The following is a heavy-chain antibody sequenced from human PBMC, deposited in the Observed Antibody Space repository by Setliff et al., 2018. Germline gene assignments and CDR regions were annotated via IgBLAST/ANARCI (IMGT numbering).Heavy chain of an antibody. V-gene: IGHV1-3*01. CDR2: INAANENT. D-gene: IGHD1-26*01. J-gene: IGHJ4*02. CDR3: ATSYSGSYYGY. Sequence: ASVKVSCKASGYTFSSYSMHWVRQAPGQRLEWMGWINAANENTQYSKKFQGRLTITRDTSANTAYMELSSLRSEDTAVYYCATSYSGSYYGYWGQGTLVTVSS. CDR1: GYTFSSYS.